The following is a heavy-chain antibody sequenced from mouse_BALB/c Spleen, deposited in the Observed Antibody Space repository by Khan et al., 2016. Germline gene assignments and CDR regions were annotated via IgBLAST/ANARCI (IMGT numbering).Heavy chain of an antibody. CDR3: ARGMEGYDDAMDR. Sequence: EVELVESGGGLVQPGGSLRLSCATSGFTFTDYYMSWVRQPPGKALEWLGFIRNKANGYTTECSASVKGRFTISRDNSQSILYLQMNTLRAEDSATYYCARGMEGYDDAMDRWGQGTAVTVSS. V-gene: IGHV7-3*02. CDR1: GFTFTDYY. CDR2: IRNKANGYTT. J-gene: IGHJ4*01. D-gene: IGHD2-2*01.